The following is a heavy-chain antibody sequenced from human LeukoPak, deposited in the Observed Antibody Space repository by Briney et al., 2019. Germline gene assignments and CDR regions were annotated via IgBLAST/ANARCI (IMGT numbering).Heavy chain of an antibody. CDR1: GGSISSSSYY. CDR2: IYYRGST. V-gene: IGHV4-39*07. D-gene: IGHD1/OR15-1a*01. Sequence: SETLSLTCTVSGGSISSSSYYWGWIRQPPGKGLDWIGSIYYRGSTYYNPSLKSRVTISVDTSKNQFSLKLSSVTAADTAVYYCARGEQPTYYYYMDVWGKGTTVTVSS. J-gene: IGHJ6*03. CDR3: ARGEQPTYYYYMDV.